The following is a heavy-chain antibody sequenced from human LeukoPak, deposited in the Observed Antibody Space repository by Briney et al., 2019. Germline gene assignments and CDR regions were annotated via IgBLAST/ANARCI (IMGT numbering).Heavy chain of an antibody. Sequence: PGGSLRLSCAASGFTFSSYAMHWVRQAPGKGLEWVAVISYDGSNKYYADSVKGRFTISRDNAKNSLYLLMNSLRAEDTAVYYCARDQSYGGNPYYFDYWGQGTLVTVSS. J-gene: IGHJ4*02. CDR1: GFTFSSYA. CDR3: ARDQSYGGNPYYFDY. CDR2: ISYDGSNK. D-gene: IGHD4-23*01. V-gene: IGHV3-30-3*01.